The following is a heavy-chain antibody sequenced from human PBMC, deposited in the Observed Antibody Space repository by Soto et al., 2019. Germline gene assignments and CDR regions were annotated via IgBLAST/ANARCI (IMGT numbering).Heavy chain of an antibody. J-gene: IGHJ4*02. D-gene: IGHD6-13*01. Sequence: PSETLSLTCAVYGGSFSGYYWSWIRQPPGKGLEWVGEINHSGSTNYNPSLKSRVTISVDTSKNQFSLKLSSVTAADTAVYYCARASGYSSSWPREGTDYWGQGTLVTVSS. CDR3: ARASGYSSSWPREGTDY. CDR1: GGSFSGYY. CDR2: INHSGST. V-gene: IGHV4-34*01.